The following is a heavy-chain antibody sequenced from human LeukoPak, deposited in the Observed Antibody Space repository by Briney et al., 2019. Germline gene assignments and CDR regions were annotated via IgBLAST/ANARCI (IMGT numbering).Heavy chain of an antibody. Sequence: GGSLRLSCAASGFTLSNYAMGWVRQAPGKGLEWVSAISNSGGSTYYADSLKGRFTISRDNSKNTLFLQMSSLRAEDTAIYYCAKSNGVDRNGYNSDYFDYWGQGTLVTVSS. J-gene: IGHJ4*02. CDR2: ISNSGGST. CDR1: GFTLSNYA. V-gene: IGHV3-23*01. CDR3: AKSNGVDRNGYNSDYFDY. D-gene: IGHD5-24*01.